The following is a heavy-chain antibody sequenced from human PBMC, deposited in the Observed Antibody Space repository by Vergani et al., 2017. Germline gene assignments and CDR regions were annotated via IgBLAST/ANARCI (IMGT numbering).Heavy chain of an antibody. CDR3: ARATYGDIHDPYYFDY. D-gene: IGHD4-17*01. V-gene: IGHV4-30-2*01. CDR2: IYHSGST. Sequence: QLQLQESGSGLVKPSQTLSLTCAVSGGSISSGGYSWSWIRQPPGKGLEWIGYIYHSGSTYYNPSLKSRVTISVDRSKSQFSLKLSSVTAADTAVYYCARATYGDIHDPYYFDYWGQGTLVTVSS. J-gene: IGHJ4*02. CDR1: GGSISSGGYS.